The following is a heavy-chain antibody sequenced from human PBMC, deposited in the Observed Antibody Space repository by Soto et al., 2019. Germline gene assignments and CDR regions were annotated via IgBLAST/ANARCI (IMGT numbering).Heavy chain of an antibody. CDR1: GYTFTNHG. D-gene: IGHD5-18*01. CDR2: INPYNANT. CDR3: ARAGIQLFDP. J-gene: IGHJ5*02. V-gene: IGHV1-18*04. Sequence: QLQLVQSGAEVKEPGASVKVSCKASGYTFTNHGISWVRQAPGQGLEWMGWINPYNANTYYAQKLQGRVTMTTDTSTNTAYMELTSLRSDDTAVYYCARAGIQLFDPWGQGTLVTVSS.